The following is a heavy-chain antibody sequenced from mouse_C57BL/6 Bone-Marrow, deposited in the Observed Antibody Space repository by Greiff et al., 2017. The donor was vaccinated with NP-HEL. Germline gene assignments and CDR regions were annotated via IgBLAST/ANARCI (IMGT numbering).Heavy chain of an antibody. Sequence: QVHVKQPGAELVKPGASVKVSCKASGYTFTSYWMHWVKQRPGQGLEWIGRIHPSDSDTNYNQKFKGKATLTVDKSSSTAYMQLSSLTSEDSAVYYCASLSTMITRAWFAYWGQGTLVTVSA. J-gene: IGHJ3*01. V-gene: IGHV1-74*01. CDR2: IHPSDSDT. D-gene: IGHD2-4*01. CDR1: GYTFTSYW. CDR3: ASLSTMITRAWFAY.